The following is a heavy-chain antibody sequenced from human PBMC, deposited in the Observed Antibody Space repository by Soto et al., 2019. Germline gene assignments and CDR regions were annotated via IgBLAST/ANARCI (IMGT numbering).Heavy chain of an antibody. J-gene: IGHJ5*02. Sequence: QVQLVQSGAEEKKPGASVKVSCKASGYTFSTSVMHWVRQAPGQRLEWMGWINAGNGDTKYSQKFQGRVTITRDTSASTAYMQLSSLRSEDTAVYYCARDPGLLAAPWGQGTLVTVSS. CDR2: INAGNGDT. CDR3: ARDPGLLAAP. V-gene: IGHV1-3*05. CDR1: GYTFSTSV. D-gene: IGHD6-25*01.